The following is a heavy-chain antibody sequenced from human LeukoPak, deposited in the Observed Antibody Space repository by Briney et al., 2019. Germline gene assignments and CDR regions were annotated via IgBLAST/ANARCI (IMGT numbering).Heavy chain of an antibody. Sequence: RGSLRLSCAASGFTFDDYYMSWIRQAPGKGLEWVSYISSSGRTIYYADSVKGRFTISRDNAKNSLYLQMNSLRAEDTAVYYCANALFGSGSYYTYYFDWWGQGTLVTVSS. CDR1: GFTFDDYY. V-gene: IGHV3-11*04. CDR2: ISSSGRTI. J-gene: IGHJ4*02. D-gene: IGHD3-10*01. CDR3: ANALFGSGSYYTYYFDW.